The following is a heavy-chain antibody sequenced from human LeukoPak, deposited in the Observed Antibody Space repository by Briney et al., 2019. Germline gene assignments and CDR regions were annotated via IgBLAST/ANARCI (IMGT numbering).Heavy chain of an antibody. CDR3: ARQVVPAAIGDAFDI. V-gene: IGHV5-51*01. J-gene: IGHJ3*02. Sequence: GESLKISCKGSGYSFTSYWIGWVRQMPGKGLEWMGIIYPGDSDTRYSPSFQGQVTISADKSISTAYLQWSSLKALDTAMYYCARQVVPAAIGDAFDIWGQGTMVTVSS. CDR1: GYSFTSYW. CDR2: IYPGDSDT. D-gene: IGHD2-2*01.